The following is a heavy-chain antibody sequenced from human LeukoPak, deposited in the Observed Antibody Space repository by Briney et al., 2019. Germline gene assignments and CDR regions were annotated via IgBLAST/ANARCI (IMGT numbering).Heavy chain of an antibody. V-gene: IGHV4-31*03. CDR1: GGSISSGGYY. CDR2: IYYSGST. D-gene: IGHD6-19*01. J-gene: IGHJ4*02. CDR3: ARLGSSGWLDY. Sequence: PSETLSLTCTVSGGSISSGGYYWSWIRQHPGKGLEWIGYIYYSGSTYYNPSLKSRVTISVDTSKNQFSLKLSSVTAADTAVYYCARLGSSGWLDYWGQGTLVTVSS.